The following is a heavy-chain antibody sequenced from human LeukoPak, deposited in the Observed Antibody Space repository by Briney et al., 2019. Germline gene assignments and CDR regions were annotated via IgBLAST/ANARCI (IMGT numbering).Heavy chain of an antibody. J-gene: IGHJ4*02. D-gene: IGHD3-9*01. V-gene: IGHV1-18*01. CDR1: GYTLTELS. CDR3: ARTVLSEILTGYYSPRFYFDY. CDR2: ISAYNGNT. Sequence: ASVKVSCKVSGYTLTELSMHWVRQAPGQRLEWMGWISAYNGNTNYAQKLQGRVTMTTDTPTSTANMELRSLGSDDTAVYYCARTVLSEILTGYYSPRFYFDYWGQGTLVTVSS.